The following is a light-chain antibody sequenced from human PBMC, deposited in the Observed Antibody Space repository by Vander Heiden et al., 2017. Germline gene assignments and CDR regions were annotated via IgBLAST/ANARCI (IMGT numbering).Light chain of an antibody. V-gene: IGKV2-28*01. CDR2: LGS. Sequence: EIGVTPSPLSLLVTPGEPASISCRPSQSLLDSNGFNYLDWYVQKPGQSPQLLIYLGSIRASGVPDRFSGSGSGTDFTLKISRVEAEDVGVYYCMQTLQTPLTFAGGIKMEIK. CDR1: QSLLDSNGFNY. CDR3: MQTLQTPLT. J-gene: IGKJ4*01.